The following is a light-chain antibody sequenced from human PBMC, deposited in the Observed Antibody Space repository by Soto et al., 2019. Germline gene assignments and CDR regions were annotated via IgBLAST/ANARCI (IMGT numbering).Light chain of an antibody. CDR2: GTS. CDR1: QSISTY. Sequence: EIRPTQSPPSLSAAGGDRVTITCRASQSISTYLNWFQKKPGKGPKLLIYGTSTLVSGVPSRFSGSGSGTDFTLTISSLQPEDSATYYCQQAYSNIVTFGGGTKVEI. V-gene: IGKV1-39*01. J-gene: IGKJ4*01. CDR3: QQAYSNIVT.